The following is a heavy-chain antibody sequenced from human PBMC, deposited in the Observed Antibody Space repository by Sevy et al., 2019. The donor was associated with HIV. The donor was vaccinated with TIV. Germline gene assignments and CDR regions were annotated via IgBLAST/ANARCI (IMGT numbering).Heavy chain of an antibody. CDR1: GGSISSSSYY. J-gene: IGHJ4*02. CDR3: ARHGAGYCSGGSRPLDY. D-gene: IGHD2-15*01. Sequence: SETLSLTCTVSGGSISSSSYYWGWIRQPPGKGLEWIGSIYYSGSTYYNPSLKSRVTISVDTSKNQFSLKLSSVTAADTAVYYCARHGAGYCSGGSRPLDYWGQGTLVTVSS. V-gene: IGHV4-39*01. CDR2: IYYSGST.